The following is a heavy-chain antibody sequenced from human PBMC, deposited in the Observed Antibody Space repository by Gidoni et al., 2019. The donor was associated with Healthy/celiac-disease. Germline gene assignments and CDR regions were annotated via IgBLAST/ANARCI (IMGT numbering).Heavy chain of an antibody. D-gene: IGHD5-18*01. V-gene: IGHV3-30*04. CDR2: ISYDGSNK. CDR1: GFTFSRYA. J-gene: IGHJ6*03. Sequence: QVQLVESGGGVVQPGRSLRLSCAASGFTFSRYAMHWVRQAPGKGLEWVAVISYDGSNKYYADSVKGRFTISRDNSKNTLYLQMNSLRAEDTAVYYCARGNRVDTAMVTYYYMDVWGKGTTVTVSS. CDR3: ARGNRVDTAMVTYYYMDV.